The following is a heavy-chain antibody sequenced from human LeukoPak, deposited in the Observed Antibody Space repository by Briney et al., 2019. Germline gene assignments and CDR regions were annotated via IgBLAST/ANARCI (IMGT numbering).Heavy chain of an antibody. CDR2: ISSSGSTI. CDR1: GFTFSDYY. CDR3: ARAMTAAYFDY. Sequence: GGSLRLSCAASGFTFSDYYMSWIRQAPGKGLEWVSYISSSGSTIYYADSVKGRFTISRDNAKNSLYLQMNSLRAKDTAVYYCARAMTAAYFDYWGQGTLVTVSS. V-gene: IGHV3-11*01. D-gene: IGHD3-22*01. J-gene: IGHJ4*02.